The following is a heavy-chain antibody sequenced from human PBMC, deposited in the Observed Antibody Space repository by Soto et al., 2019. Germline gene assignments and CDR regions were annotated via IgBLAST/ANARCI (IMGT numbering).Heavy chain of an antibody. CDR3: ARDRLRYNWNDFPYYYYGMDV. Sequence: QVQLVESGGGVVQPGRSLRLSCAASGFTFSSYAMHWVHQAPGKGLEWVAVISYDGSNKYYADSVKGRFTISRDNSKNTLYLQMNSLRAEDTAVYYCARDRLRYNWNDFPYYYYGMDVWGQGTTVTVSS. D-gene: IGHD1-1*01. CDR2: ISYDGSNK. CDR1: GFTFSSYA. V-gene: IGHV3-30-3*01. J-gene: IGHJ6*02.